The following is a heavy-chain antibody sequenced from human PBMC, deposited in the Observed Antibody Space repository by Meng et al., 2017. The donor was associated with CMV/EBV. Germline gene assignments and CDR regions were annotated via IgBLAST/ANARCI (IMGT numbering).Heavy chain of an antibody. CDR2: ISYDGSNN. Sequence: GGSLRLSCAAPGFTFSSYAMPWVRQAPGKGLEWVAVISYDGSNNYYAASVKGRFTISRDNSTNTLYLQMNSLRAEDTAVYYCPRLLIIAARLNSVWFDPWGQGTLVTVSS. D-gene: IGHD6-6*01. CDR3: PRLLIIAARLNSVWFDP. V-gene: IGHV3-30*04. J-gene: IGHJ5*02. CDR1: GFTFSSYA.